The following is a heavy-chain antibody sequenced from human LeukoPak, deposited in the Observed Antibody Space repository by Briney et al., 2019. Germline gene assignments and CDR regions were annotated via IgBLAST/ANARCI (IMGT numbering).Heavy chain of an antibody. CDR2: ISGSGGST. Sequence: GGSLRLSCAASGFTFSSYAMSWVRQAPGKGLEWVSAISGSGGSTYYADSVKGRFTISRDNSKNALYLQMNSLRAEDTAVYYCAKGGYSSSWYSPFDYWGQGTLVTVSS. CDR1: GFTFSSYA. J-gene: IGHJ4*02. CDR3: AKGGYSSSWYSPFDY. D-gene: IGHD6-13*01. V-gene: IGHV3-23*01.